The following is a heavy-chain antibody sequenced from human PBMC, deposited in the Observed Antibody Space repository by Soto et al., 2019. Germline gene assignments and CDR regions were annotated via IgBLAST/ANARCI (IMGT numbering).Heavy chain of an antibody. Sequence: EVQLLESGGGLVQPGGSLRLSCAASGFTFSNYAMNWVRQAPGKGLEGVSVISGSGGSTYYADSVKGRFTISRDNSKNTLYLQMNSLRAEDTAVDYCASRNSGWYFDYWGQGTLVTVSS. J-gene: IGHJ4*02. CDR1: GFTFSNYA. CDR3: ASRNSGWYFDY. D-gene: IGHD6-19*01. CDR2: ISGSGGST. V-gene: IGHV3-23*01.